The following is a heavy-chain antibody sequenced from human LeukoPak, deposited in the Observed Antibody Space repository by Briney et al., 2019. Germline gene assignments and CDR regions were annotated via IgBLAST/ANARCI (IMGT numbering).Heavy chain of an antibody. Sequence: GVSLRLSCAASGFSFSTYGMNWVRQAPGKGLEWISYIGSSSSATYYADSVKGRFTISRDNVNNSLYLDMDSLRVDDTAVYYCARSATRFSNGWYGQVDFDSWGQGSLVIVSS. V-gene: IGHV3-48*01. CDR2: IGSSSSAT. CDR1: GFSFSTYG. J-gene: IGHJ4*02. D-gene: IGHD6-19*01. CDR3: ARSATRFSNGWYGQVDFDS.